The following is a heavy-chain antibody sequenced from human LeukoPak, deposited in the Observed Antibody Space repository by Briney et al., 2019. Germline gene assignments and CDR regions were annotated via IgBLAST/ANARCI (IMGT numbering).Heavy chain of an antibody. V-gene: IGHV3-33*01. CDR2: IWYDGSNK. CDR3: AREFSHDFWSGYYTYTAKPLDY. J-gene: IGHJ4*02. CDR1: GFTFSSYG. D-gene: IGHD3-3*01. Sequence: PGGSLRLSCAASGFTFSSYGMHWVRQAPGKGLEWVAVIWYDGSNKYYADSVKGRFTISRDNSKNTLYLQMNSLRAEDTAVYYCAREFSHDFWSGYYTYTAKPLDYWGQGTLVTVSS.